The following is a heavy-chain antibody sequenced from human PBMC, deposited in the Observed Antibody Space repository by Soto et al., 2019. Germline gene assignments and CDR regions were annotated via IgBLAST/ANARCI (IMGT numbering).Heavy chain of an antibody. CDR3: ARSRGFGEIYGMAV. J-gene: IGHJ6*02. CDR2: INPNSGGT. Sequence: ASVKVSCKASGYTFTGYYMHWVRQAPGQGLEWMGWINPNSGGTNYAQNFQGRVTMTRDTSISTACVELSRLRSDNTAVYYCARSRGFGEIYGMAVWGQGTTVTV. CDR1: GYTFTGYY. D-gene: IGHD3-10*01. V-gene: IGHV1-2*02.